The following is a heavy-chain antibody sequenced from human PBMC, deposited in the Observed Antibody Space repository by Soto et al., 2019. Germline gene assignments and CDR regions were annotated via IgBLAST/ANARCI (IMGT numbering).Heavy chain of an antibody. CDR2: ISSSSSYT. D-gene: IGHD5-12*01. CDR3: ARTRGPQRPPYYFDY. V-gene: IGHV3-11*06. CDR1: GFTFSDYY. J-gene: IGHJ4*02. Sequence: QVQLVESGGGLVKPGGSLRLSCAASGFTFSDYYMSWIRQAPGKGLEWVSYISSSSSYTNYADSVKGRFTISRDNAKNSLYLQMNSLRAEDTAVYYCARTRGPQRPPYYFDYWGQGTLVTVSS.